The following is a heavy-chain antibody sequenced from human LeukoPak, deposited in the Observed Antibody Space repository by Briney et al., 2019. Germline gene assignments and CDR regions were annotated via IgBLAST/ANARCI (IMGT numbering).Heavy chain of an antibody. CDR1: GGSISSSNW. D-gene: IGHD2-2*01. Sequence: SETLSLTCAVSGGSISSSNWWSWVRQPPGKGLEWIGEIYHSGSTNYNPSLKSRVTISVDKSKNQFSLKLSSVTAADTAVYYCAREDIVVVPAAMRPGINWFDPWGQGTLVTVSS. J-gene: IGHJ5*02. V-gene: IGHV4-4*02. CDR3: AREDIVVVPAAMRPGINWFDP. CDR2: IYHSGST.